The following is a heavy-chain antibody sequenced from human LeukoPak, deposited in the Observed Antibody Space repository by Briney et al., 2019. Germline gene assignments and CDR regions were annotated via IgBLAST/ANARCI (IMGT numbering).Heavy chain of an antibody. J-gene: IGHJ6*02. CDR3: ARDQGYCSSTSCSSEFYYYGMDV. Sequence: GGSLRLSCAASGFILSNHWMTWVRQAPGKGPEWVAVISYDGSNKYYADSVKGRFTISRDNSKNTLYLQMNSLRAEDTAVYYCARDQGYCSSTSCSSEFYYYGMDVWGQGTTVTVSS. CDR1: GFILSNHW. CDR2: ISYDGSNK. D-gene: IGHD2-2*01. V-gene: IGHV3-30-3*01.